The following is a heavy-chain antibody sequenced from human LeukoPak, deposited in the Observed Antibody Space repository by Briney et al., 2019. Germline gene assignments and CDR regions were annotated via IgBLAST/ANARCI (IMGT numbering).Heavy chain of an antibody. Sequence: SETLSLTCTVSGGSISTYYWSWIRPPAGKGLEWIGRIYTSGSTNYNPSLKSRVTMSVDTSKSQFSLKLSSVTAADTAVYYCARENLYDFWSGYPLGAFDIWGQGTMVTVSS. CDR3: ARENLYDFWSGYPLGAFDI. D-gene: IGHD3-3*01. J-gene: IGHJ3*02. CDR2: IYTSGST. V-gene: IGHV4-4*07. CDR1: GGSISTYY.